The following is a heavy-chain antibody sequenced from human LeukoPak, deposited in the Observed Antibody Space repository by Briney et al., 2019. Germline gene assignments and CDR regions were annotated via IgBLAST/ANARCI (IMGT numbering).Heavy chain of an antibody. CDR1: DESFSGYY. V-gene: IGHV4-34*01. D-gene: IGHD2-15*01. Sequence: SETLSLTCAVSDESFSGYYWNWIRQRPGRGLEWIGEINYSGSTQYHPSLKSRVSMSVDKSKKQVSLKLSSVTVADTAVYYCAREGRGGHNFDYWGPGTLAIVS. J-gene: IGHJ4*02. CDR3: AREGRGGHNFDY. CDR2: INYSGST.